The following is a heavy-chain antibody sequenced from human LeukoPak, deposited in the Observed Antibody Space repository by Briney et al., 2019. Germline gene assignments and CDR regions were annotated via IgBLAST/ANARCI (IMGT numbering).Heavy chain of an antibody. V-gene: IGHV3-74*03. Sequence: GGSLRLSCAASGFTFSRYWMQWVRQAPGQGLVWPSHINSDGSSTTYADSVRGRFTTSRDSAKNTLYLQMNSLRAEDTAVYYCVRDNYGVDYWGQGTLVTVSS. J-gene: IGHJ4*02. CDR2: INSDGSST. D-gene: IGHD3-10*01. CDR1: GFTFSRYW. CDR3: VRDNYGVDY.